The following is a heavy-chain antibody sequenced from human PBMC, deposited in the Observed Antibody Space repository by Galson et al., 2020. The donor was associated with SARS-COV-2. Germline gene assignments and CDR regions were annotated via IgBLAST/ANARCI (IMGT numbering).Heavy chain of an antibody. V-gene: IGHV4-31*01. J-gene: IGHJ3*02. CDR3: ARTQVVRGWYDAFDI. CDR2: IYYSGST. D-gene: IGHD6-19*01. CDR1: CGSISSGGYY. Sequence: SQTLALTCSVSCGSISSGGYYWSWIRQQPGKGLEWIGYIYYSGSTSYNPSLKSLVTISIDTSKNQFSLNLRSVSAADTAIYYCARTQVVRGWYDAFDIWGQGTMVTVSS.